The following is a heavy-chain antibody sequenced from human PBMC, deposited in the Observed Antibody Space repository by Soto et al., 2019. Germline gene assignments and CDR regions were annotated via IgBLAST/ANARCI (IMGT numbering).Heavy chain of an antibody. Sequence: EVQLLDSGGGLVQPGGSLRLSCAASGFTFSSYAMNWVRQAPGKGLEWVSVISGSGDSTYYADSVKGRFTIPRDNSKNTLYLQMNSLRTEDTVVYYCARRGPGTYFDYWGQGTLVTVSS. V-gene: IGHV3-23*01. CDR1: GFTFSSYA. D-gene: IGHD6-13*01. J-gene: IGHJ4*02. CDR2: ISGSGDST. CDR3: ARRGPGTYFDY.